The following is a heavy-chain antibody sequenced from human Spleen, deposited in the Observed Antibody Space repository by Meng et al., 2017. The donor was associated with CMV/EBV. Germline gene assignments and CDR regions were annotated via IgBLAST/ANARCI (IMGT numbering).Heavy chain of an antibody. CDR3: VRGRDYYYGMDV. V-gene: IGHV1-8*02. J-gene: IGHJ6*02. CDR1: GYTFTNYD. CDR2: MNPNTGNT. Sequence: SVNVSCKASGYTFTNYDINWVRQAAGQGLESMGWMNPNTGNTGNAQKFQGRLALTRDTSINTAYMELSSLRIEDTAVYYCVRGRDYYYGMDVWGQGTTVTVSS.